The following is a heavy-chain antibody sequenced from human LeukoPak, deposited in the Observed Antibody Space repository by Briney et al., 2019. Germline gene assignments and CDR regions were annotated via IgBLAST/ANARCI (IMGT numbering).Heavy chain of an antibody. D-gene: IGHD2-21*01. CDR1: GFTFSSYS. Sequence: PGGSLRLSCAASGFTFSSYSMNWVRQAPGKGLEWVSSISSSSSYIYYADSVKGRFTISRDNAKNSLYLQMNSLRAEDTAVYYCARDLGTDHIVASPYFDYWGQGTLVTVSS. CDR2: ISSSSSYI. V-gene: IGHV3-21*01. CDR3: ARDLGTDHIVASPYFDY. J-gene: IGHJ4*02.